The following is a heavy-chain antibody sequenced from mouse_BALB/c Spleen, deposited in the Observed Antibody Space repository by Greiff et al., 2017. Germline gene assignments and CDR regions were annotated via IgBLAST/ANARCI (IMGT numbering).Heavy chain of an antibody. J-gene: IGHJ1*01. CDR3: ARASYYYGSSVRYVDV. CDR2: ISYDGSN. CDR1: GYSITSGYY. V-gene: IGHV3-6*02. Sequence: VQLKESGPGLVKPSQSLSLTCSVTGYSITSGYYWNWIRQFPGNKLEWMGYISYDGSNNYNPSLKNRISLTRDTSKNQLFLKLNSVTTEDTATSYCARASYYYGSSVRYVDVWGAGTTVTVSS. D-gene: IGHD1-1*01.